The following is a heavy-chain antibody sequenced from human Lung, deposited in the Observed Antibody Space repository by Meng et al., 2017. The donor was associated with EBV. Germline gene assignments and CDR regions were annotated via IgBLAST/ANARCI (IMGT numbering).Heavy chain of an antibody. Sequence: EGQLVEPGGGLVQPGGSLNLSCAASGFTFSGSAMHWVRQASGKGLEWVGRIRSKANNYATSFGASVEGRFTISRDDSNNTAYLQMNSLKTEDTAVYYCTSRSYWGQGTLVTVSS. CDR3: TSRSY. CDR2: IRSKANNYAT. V-gene: IGHV3-73*02. J-gene: IGHJ4*02. D-gene: IGHD3-10*01. CDR1: GFTFSGSA.